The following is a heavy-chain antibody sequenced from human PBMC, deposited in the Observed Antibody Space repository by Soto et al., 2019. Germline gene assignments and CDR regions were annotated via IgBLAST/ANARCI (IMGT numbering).Heavy chain of an antibody. CDR1: GGTFSSYA. CDR3: ARGPLRYCSGGSCYSALDY. Sequence: SVKVSCKASGGTFSSYAISWVRQAPGQGLEWMGGIIPIFGTANYAQKFQGRVTITADKSTSTAYMELSSLRSEDTAVYYCARGPLRYCSGGSCYSALDYWGQGTLVTVSS. J-gene: IGHJ4*02. D-gene: IGHD2-15*01. CDR2: IIPIFGTA. V-gene: IGHV1-69*06.